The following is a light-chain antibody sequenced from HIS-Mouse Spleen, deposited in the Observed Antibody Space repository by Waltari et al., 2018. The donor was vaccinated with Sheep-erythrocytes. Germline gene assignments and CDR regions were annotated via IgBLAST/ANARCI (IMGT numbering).Light chain of an antibody. V-gene: IGLV1-47*01. CDR3: AAWDDSLSGNWV. J-gene: IGLJ3*02. Sequence: QSVLTQPPSASGTPGQRVTISCSGRSSNIGSTYVSWYQQLPGTAPKLLIYRNNPRPSGVPDRFSGSKSGTSASLAISGLRSEDEADYYCAAWDDSLSGNWVFGGGTKLTVL. CDR1: SSNIGSTY. CDR2: RNN.